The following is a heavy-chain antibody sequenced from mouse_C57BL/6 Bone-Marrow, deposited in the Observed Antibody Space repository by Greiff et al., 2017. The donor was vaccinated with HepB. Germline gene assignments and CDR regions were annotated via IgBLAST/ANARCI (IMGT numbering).Heavy chain of an antibody. V-gene: IGHV1-82*01. Sequence: QVQLQQSGPELVKPGASVKISCKASGYAFSSSWMNWVKQRPGKGLEWIGRIYPGDGDTNYNGKFKGKATLTADKSSSTAYMQLSSLTSEDSAVYFCARRGAGRGRLNYWGQGTTLTVSS. D-gene: IGHD1-1*01. J-gene: IGHJ2*01. CDR2: IYPGDGDT. CDR1: GYAFSSSW. CDR3: ARRGAGRGRLNY.